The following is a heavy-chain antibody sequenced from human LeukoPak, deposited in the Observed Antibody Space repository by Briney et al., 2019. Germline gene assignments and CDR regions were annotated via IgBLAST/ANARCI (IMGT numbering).Heavy chain of an antibody. V-gene: IGHV4-38-2*02. CDR2: IYHSGST. CDR3: ARDHSGSPTDY. CDR1: GYSISSGYY. J-gene: IGHJ4*02. D-gene: IGHD1-26*01. Sequence: SETLSLTCTVSGYSISSGYYWGWIRQPPGKGLEWIGSIYHSGSTYYNPSLKSRVTISVDTSKNQFSLKLSSVTAADTAVYYCARDHSGSPTDYWGQGTLVTVSS.